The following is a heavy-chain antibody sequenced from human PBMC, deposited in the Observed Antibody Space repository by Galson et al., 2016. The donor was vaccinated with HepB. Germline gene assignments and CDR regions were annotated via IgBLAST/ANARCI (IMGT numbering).Heavy chain of an antibody. CDR1: DDSISSSY. Sequence: LSLTCTVTDDSISSSYWSWIRQPPGKGLEWIGHIYYTGSTNYNPSLKSRVTISVDTSKTRFSLELTSVTAADTAMYYCARITTSTIYRLTAVSHNWYFDLWGRGTLVTVSS. V-gene: IGHV4-59*01. D-gene: IGHD4-17*01. CDR3: ARITTSTIYRLTAVSHNWYFDL. J-gene: IGHJ2*01. CDR2: IYYTGST.